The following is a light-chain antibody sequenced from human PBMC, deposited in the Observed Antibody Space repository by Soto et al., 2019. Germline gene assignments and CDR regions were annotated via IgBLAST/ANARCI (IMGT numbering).Light chain of an antibody. CDR2: DAS. CDR3: QQRSNWPPSIT. J-gene: IGKJ5*01. Sequence: EIVLTQSPATLSLSPGERATLSCRASQSVNTFLAWYQQKPGQAPRLLIYDASNRATGIPARFSGSGSGTDFTLTISSLESEDFAVYYCQQRSNWPPSITFGQGTRLEIK. CDR1: QSVNTF. V-gene: IGKV3-11*01.